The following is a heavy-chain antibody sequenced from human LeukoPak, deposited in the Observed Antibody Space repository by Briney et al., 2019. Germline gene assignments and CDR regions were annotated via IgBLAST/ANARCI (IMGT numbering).Heavy chain of an antibody. CDR2: INHSGST. CDR1: GGSFSGYY. D-gene: IGHD2-2*01. Sequence: PSETLSLTCAVYGGSFSGYYWSWIRQPPGKGLEWIGEINHSGSTSYNPSLKSRVTISVDTSKNQFSLKLSSVTAADTAVYYCARGPLGLIVVPATGFDYWGQGTLVTVSS. V-gene: IGHV4-34*01. J-gene: IGHJ4*02. CDR3: ARGPLGLIVVPATGFDY.